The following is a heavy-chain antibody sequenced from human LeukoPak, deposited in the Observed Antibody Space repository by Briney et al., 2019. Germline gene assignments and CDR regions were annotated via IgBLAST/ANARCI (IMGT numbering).Heavy chain of an antibody. V-gene: IGHV3-21*01. CDR2: ISSSSSYI. D-gene: IGHD2-15*01. CDR1: GFTFSSYS. J-gene: IGHJ5*02. CDR3: ARSDIVVVVAASFDP. Sequence: GRSLRLSCAASGFTFSSYSMNWVRQAPGKGLEWVSSISSSSSYIYYADSVKGRFTISRDNAKNSLYLQMNSLRAEDTAVYYCARSDIVVVVAASFDPWGQGTLVTVSS.